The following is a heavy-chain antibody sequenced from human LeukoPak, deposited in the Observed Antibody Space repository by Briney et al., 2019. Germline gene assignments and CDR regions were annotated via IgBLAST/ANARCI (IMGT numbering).Heavy chain of an antibody. CDR3: ARLYYYDSSATPFDY. CDR1: GGSISSSSYY. Sequence: SETLSLTCTVSGGSISSSSYYWGWIRQPPGKGLEWIGSIYYSGSTYYNPSLKSRVTISVDTSKNQFSLKLSSVTAADTAVYYCARLYYYDSSATPFDYWGQGTLVTVSS. J-gene: IGHJ4*02. V-gene: IGHV4-39*07. D-gene: IGHD3-22*01. CDR2: IYYSGST.